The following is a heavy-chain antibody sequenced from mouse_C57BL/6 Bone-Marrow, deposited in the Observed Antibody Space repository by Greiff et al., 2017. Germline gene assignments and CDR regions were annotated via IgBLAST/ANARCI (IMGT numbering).Heavy chain of an antibody. D-gene: IGHD1-2*01. J-gene: IGHJ2*01. CDR2: IDPSDSYT. CDR1: GYTFTSYW. CDR3: ARGYAY. V-gene: IGHV1-59*01. Sequence: QVQLQQPGAELVRPGTSVKLSCKASGYTFTSYWMHWVKQRPGQGLEWIGVIDPSDSYTNYNQKFKGKATLTVDTSSSTAYMQLSSLTSEDSAVYYGARGYAYWGQGNTLTVAS.